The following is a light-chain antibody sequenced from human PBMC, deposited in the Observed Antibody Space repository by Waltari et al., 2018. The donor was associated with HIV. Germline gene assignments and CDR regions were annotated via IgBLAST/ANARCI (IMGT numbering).Light chain of an antibody. Sequence: IQMTPSPSSMSACIGRRSAISCRASQSISSDLNWYQQKPGKAPKVIIYAASSLQSGVPSRFSCSGSGTDFTLIISSLQSEDFATYYCQQSYSTLQYTFGQGTKLESK. V-gene: IGKV1-39*01. CDR3: QQSYSTLQYT. CDR2: AAS. CDR1: QSISSD. J-gene: IGKJ2*01.